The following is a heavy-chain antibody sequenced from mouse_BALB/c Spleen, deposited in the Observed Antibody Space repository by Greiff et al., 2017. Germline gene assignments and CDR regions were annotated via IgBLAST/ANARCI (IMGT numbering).Heavy chain of an antibody. V-gene: IGHV1-9*01. CDR2: ILPGSGST. Sequence: QVQLKESGAELMKPGASVKISCKATGYTFSSYWIEWVKQRPGHGLEWIGEILPGSGSTNYNEKFKGKATFTADTSSNTAYMQLSSLTSEDSAVYYCARWGNYWYFDVWGAGTTVTVSS. J-gene: IGHJ1*01. D-gene: IGHD2-1*01. CDR1: GYTFSSYW. CDR3: ARWGNYWYFDV.